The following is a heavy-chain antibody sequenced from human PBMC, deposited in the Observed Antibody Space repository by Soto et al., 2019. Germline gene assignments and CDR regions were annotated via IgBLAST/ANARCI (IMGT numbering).Heavy chain of an antibody. CDR2: IKQDGSEK. D-gene: IGHD4-17*01. CDR3: AREGTTVVTPLDY. Sequence: EVQLVESGGGLVQPGGSLRLSCAASGLTFSSYWMSWVRQAPGKGLEWVANIKQDGSEKYYVDSVKGRFTISRDNAKNSLYLQMNSLRAEDTAVYYCAREGTTVVTPLDYWGQGTLVTVSS. CDR1: GLTFSSYW. V-gene: IGHV3-7*05. J-gene: IGHJ4*02.